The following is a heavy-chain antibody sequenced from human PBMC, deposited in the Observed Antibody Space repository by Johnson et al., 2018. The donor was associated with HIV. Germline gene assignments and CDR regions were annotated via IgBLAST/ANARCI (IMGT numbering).Heavy chain of an antibody. CDR1: GFTFSSYA. CDR2: ISYDGSNK. Sequence: VQLVESGGGVVQPGRSLRLSCAVSGFTFSSYAMHWVRQAPGKGLEWVTVISYDGSNKYYADSVKGRFTISRDNSKNTMYLQMNSLRAEDTAVYYCARTTLRFLDRGDDAFDIWGQGTMVTVSS. V-gene: IGHV3-30*04. CDR3: ARTTLRFLDRGDDAFDI. J-gene: IGHJ3*02. D-gene: IGHD3-3*01.